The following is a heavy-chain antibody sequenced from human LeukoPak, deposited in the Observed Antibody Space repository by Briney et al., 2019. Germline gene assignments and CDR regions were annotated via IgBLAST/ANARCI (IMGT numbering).Heavy chain of an antibody. Sequence: PGGSLRLSCAASGFTFTSYVMSWGRQAPGKGLEWVSGISGSGGSTNYADSVKGRFTISRDNSKNTLYLQMNSLRAEDTAVYYCARGVDTAFDYWGQGTLVTVSS. J-gene: IGHJ4*02. D-gene: IGHD5-18*01. CDR1: GFTFTSYV. V-gene: IGHV3-23*01. CDR3: ARGVDTAFDY. CDR2: ISGSGGST.